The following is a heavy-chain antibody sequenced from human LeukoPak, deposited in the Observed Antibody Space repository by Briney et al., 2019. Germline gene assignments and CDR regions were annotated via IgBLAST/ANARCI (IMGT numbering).Heavy chain of an antibody. CDR3: TKDSGGLRYFDWLPFDY. V-gene: IGHV3-9*01. J-gene: IGHJ4*02. CDR1: GFTFDDYA. D-gene: IGHD3-9*01. Sequence: PGRSLRLSCAASGFTFDDYAMHWVRQAPGKGLEWVSGISWNGGSIGYVDSVKGRFTISRDNAKNSLYLQMNSLRAEDTALYYCTKDSGGLRYFDWLPFDYWGQGTLVTVSS. CDR2: ISWNGGSI.